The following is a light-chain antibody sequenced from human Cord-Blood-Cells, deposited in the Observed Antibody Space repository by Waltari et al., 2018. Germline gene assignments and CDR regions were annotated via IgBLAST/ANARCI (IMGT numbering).Light chain of an antibody. J-gene: IGLJ1*01. CDR3: SSYTSSSTYV. CDR2: DVS. Sequence: QSALPQPASVSGSPGQSITISCTGTSSDVGGYNYVSWYQQHQGQAPKLMIYDVSKRPAGVSNRFSGSKSGNTASLTISGLQAEDEADYYCSSYTSSSTYVFGTGTKVTVL. V-gene: IGLV2-14*01. CDR1: SSDVGGYNY.